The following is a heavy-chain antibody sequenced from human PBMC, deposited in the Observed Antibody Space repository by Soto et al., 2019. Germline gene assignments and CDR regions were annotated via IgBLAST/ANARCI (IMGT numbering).Heavy chain of an antibody. CDR1: GYTFTGYY. V-gene: IGHV1-2*04. Sequence: GASVKVSCKASGYTFTGYYMHWVRQAPGQGLEWMGWINPNSGGTNYAQKFQGWVTMTRDTSISTAYMELSRLRSDDTAVYYCARGRDYYDSSGYDAFDIWGQGTMVTVSS. J-gene: IGHJ3*02. CDR3: ARGRDYYDSSGYDAFDI. CDR2: INPNSGGT. D-gene: IGHD3-22*01.